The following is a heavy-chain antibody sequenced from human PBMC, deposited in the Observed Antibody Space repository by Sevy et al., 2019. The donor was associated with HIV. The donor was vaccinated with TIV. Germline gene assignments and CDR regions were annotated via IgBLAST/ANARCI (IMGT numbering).Heavy chain of an antibody. Sequence: GGSLRLSCTASGFTFRNFGMHWVRQVPGKGLEWVTFIRCNGSDKYYAASVKGRFTISRDDSKNTLYLQMDSLRAEDTAIYYCAKDLAGPGRRYFDYWGQGTLVTVSS. J-gene: IGHJ4*02. CDR2: IRCNGSDK. CDR1: GFTFRNFG. CDR3: AKDLAGPGRRYFDY. D-gene: IGHD6-13*01. V-gene: IGHV3-30*02.